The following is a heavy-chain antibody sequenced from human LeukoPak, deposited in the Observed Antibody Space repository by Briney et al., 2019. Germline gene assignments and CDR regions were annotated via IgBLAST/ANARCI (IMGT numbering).Heavy chain of an antibody. CDR2: IYNSGST. D-gene: IGHD5-24*01. CDR3: ARHGGGYSFDY. V-gene: IGHV4-61*08. J-gene: IGHJ4*02. CDR1: GGSVSSGGYY. Sequence: SQTLSLTCTVSGGSVSSGGYYWSWIRQPPGKGLEWIGYIYNSGSTNYNPSLKSRVTISVDTSKNQFSLKLSSVTAADTAVYYCARHGGGYSFDYWGQGTLVTVSS.